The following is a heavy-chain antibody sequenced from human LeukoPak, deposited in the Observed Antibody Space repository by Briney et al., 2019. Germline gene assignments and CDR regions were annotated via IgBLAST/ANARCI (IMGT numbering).Heavy chain of an antibody. Sequence: GGSLRLSCAASGFTFSSYSMNWVRQAPGKGLEWATFIRYDGSNQYYTDSVKGRFIISRDNSKNTVFLQMNSLRIEDTAVYYCARESGKGAFDIWGHGTMVIVSS. CDR2: IRYDGSNQ. CDR3: ARESGKGAFDI. J-gene: IGHJ3*02. CDR1: GFTFSSYS. V-gene: IGHV3-30*02. D-gene: IGHD3-10*01.